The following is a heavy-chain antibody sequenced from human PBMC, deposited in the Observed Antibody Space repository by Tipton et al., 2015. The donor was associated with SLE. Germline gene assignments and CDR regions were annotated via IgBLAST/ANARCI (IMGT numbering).Heavy chain of an antibody. CDR1: GFTFSDYY. D-gene: IGHD2-15*01. CDR3: ARADIPPYYYYYMDV. V-gene: IGHV3-11*01. Sequence: SLRLSCAASGFTFSDYYMSWIRQAPGKGLEWVSYISSSGSTIYYADSVKGRFTISRDNAKNSLYLQMNSLRAEDTAVYYCARADIPPYYYYYMDVWGKGTTVSVSS. J-gene: IGHJ6*03. CDR2: ISSSGSTI.